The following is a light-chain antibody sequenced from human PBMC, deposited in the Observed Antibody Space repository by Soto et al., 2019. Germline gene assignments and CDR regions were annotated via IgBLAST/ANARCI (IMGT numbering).Light chain of an antibody. CDR3: QQYNNWPIT. V-gene: IGKV3-15*01. J-gene: IGKJ5*01. Sequence: EIVLTQSPATLSVSPGERATLSCRASHNVLSNVAWYQQKPGQAPRLLPFGGSPRATGFPARFNGLGFGTEFTLTISSLQSEDFAVYYCQQYNNWPITFGQGTRLEIK. CDR2: GGS. CDR1: HNVLSN.